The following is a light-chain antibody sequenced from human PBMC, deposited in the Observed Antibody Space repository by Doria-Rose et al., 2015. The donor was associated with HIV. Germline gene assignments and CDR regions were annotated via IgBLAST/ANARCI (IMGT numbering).Light chain of an antibody. V-gene: IGLV3-1*01. J-gene: IGLJ2*01. Sequence: SGYKLVDQYACWYQHKSGQSPVLVIYQDNKRPSGIPERFSGSNSGNTATLTISGTQAMDEADYYCQAWDSTTVVFGGGTKLTVL. CDR3: QAWDSTTVV. CDR2: QDN. CDR1: KLVDQY.